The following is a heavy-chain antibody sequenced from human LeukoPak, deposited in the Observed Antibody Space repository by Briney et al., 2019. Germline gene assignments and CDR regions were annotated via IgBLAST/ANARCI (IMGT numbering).Heavy chain of an antibody. Sequence: SETLSLTCTVSGASIDSHYWSWIRQPAGNGLEWIGRIYISGSTNYNSSLQSRVTMSVDTSKNQFSLKLTSVTAADTAVYYCARALNPLPGTYYFDYWGQGTLVTVSS. J-gene: IGHJ4*02. CDR2: IYISGST. D-gene: IGHD2-15*01. CDR3: ARALNPLPGTYYFDY. CDR1: GASIDSHY. V-gene: IGHV4-4*07.